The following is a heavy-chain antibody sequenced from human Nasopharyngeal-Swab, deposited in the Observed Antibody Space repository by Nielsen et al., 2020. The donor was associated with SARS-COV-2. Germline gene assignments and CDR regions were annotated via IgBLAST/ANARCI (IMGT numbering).Heavy chain of an antibody. Sequence: WIRQPPGKGLEWIGYIYYSGSTYYNPSHKSRVTISVDTSKNQFSLKLSSVTAADTAVYYCARTTYCSGGSCYWFDYWGQGTPVTVSS. CDR3: ARTTYCSGGSCYWFDY. D-gene: IGHD2-15*01. V-gene: IGHV4-31*02. J-gene: IGHJ4*02. CDR2: IYYSGST.